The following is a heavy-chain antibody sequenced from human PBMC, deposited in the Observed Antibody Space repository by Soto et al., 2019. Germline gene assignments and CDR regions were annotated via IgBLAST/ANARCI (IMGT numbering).Heavy chain of an antibody. V-gene: IGHV3-23*01. CDR2: LSGGGSTT. CDR3: AKGPEYDILTGCDY. Sequence: EVQLLESGGGFVQPGESLRLSCAASGFTFSLSAMSWVRQAPGRGLDWVSSLSGGGSTTDYADSVKGRFTISRDNSKNTVHLQMTSLRAEDTAVYYCAKGPEYDILTGCDYWGQGALVNVSS. J-gene: IGHJ4*02. CDR1: GFTFSLSA. D-gene: IGHD3-9*01.